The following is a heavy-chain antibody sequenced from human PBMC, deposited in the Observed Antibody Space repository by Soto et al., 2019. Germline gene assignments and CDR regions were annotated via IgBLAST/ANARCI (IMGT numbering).Heavy chain of an antibody. V-gene: IGHV4-30-4*01. CDR1: GGSISSGDYY. CDR3: ARGSLVHGYTDY. D-gene: IGHD5-12*01. Sequence: PSETLSLTCTVSGGSISSGDYYWSWIRQPPGKGLEWIGYIYYSGSTYYNPSLKSRVTISVDTSKNQFSLKLSSVTAAGTAVYYCARGSLVHGYTDYWGQGTLVTVSS. CDR2: IYYSGST. J-gene: IGHJ4*02.